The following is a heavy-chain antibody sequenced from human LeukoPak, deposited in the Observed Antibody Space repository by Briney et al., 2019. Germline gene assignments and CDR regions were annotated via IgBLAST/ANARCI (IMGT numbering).Heavy chain of an antibody. CDR2: ISSSNSYI. D-gene: IGHD1-26*01. J-gene: IGHJ3*02. V-gene: IGHV3-21*01. Sequence: AGGSLRLSCAASGFTFSSYSMSWVRQAPGKGLEWVSSISSSNSYIYYADSVKGRFTISRDNAKNSLYLQMNSLRAEDTAVYYCARVKWELPRRMGYAFDIWGQGTMVTVSS. CDR1: GFTFSSYS. CDR3: ARVKWELPRRMGYAFDI.